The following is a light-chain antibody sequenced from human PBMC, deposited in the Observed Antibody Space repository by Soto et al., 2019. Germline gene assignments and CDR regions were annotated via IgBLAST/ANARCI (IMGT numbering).Light chain of an antibody. CDR1: QSVSSSY. CDR3: KKYGSSQWT. J-gene: IGKJ1*01. CDR2: GAY. Sequence: EILLTQSPGTLSLSPGEIATLSCRSSQSVSSSYLAWYQQKPGQANRLLIYGAYSRATGIPDRFSGSGSGKDFTITIRRMEHEDFEVYYCKKYGSSQWTFGQGNKGDIK. V-gene: IGKV3-20*01.